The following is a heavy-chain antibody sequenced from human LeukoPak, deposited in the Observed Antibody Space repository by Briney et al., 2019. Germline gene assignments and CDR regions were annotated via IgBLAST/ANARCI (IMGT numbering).Heavy chain of an antibody. CDR3: AKDRNFDNSGSKPLDY. Sequence: PGASLRLSCAASGFTFSSYAMSWVRQAPGKGLEWVSAISNSGGSTYYADSVKGRFTISRGNSKNTLGLQMHSLRAEDTAVYYCAKDRNFDNSGSKPLDYWGQGTLVTVSS. CDR2: ISNSGGST. J-gene: IGHJ4*02. CDR1: GFTFSSYA. D-gene: IGHD3-22*01. V-gene: IGHV3-23*01.